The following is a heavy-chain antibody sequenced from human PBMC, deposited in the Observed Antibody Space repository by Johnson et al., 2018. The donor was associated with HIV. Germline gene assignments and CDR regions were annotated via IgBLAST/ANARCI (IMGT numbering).Heavy chain of an antibody. V-gene: IGHV3-7*01. D-gene: IGHD3-22*01. Sequence: VQLVESGGGLVQPGGSLRLSCAASGFTFSSYWMSWVRQAPGKGLEWVANIKQDGSEKYYVDSVKGRFTISRDNAKNTLYLQMNSLRPDDTAVYFCAKEQPYYYDNRHAFDIWGQGTMVTVSS. J-gene: IGHJ3*02. CDR2: IKQDGSEK. CDR1: GFTFSSYW. CDR3: AKEQPYYYDNRHAFDI.